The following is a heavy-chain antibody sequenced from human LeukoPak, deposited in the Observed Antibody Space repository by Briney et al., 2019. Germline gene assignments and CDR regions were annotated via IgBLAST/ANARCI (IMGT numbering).Heavy chain of an antibody. CDR3: ARSDGYGLVGI. CDR1: RVSISSGSNY. V-gene: IGHV4-39*07. J-gene: IGHJ3*02. Sequence: SETLSLTCSVSRVSISSGSNYWGWIRQPPGKTLEWIGSIYSSGSTHYNPSLKSRVIILIDTAKNHFSLNLSSVTAADTAVYYCARSDGYGLVGIWGQGTMVTVSS. D-gene: IGHD3-10*01. CDR2: IYSSGST.